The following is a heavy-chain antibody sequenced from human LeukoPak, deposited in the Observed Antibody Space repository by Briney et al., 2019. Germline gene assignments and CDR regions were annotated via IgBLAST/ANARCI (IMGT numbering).Heavy chain of an antibody. J-gene: IGHJ4*02. CDR2: INHSGSA. V-gene: IGHV4-34*01. Sequence: SETLSLTCAVYGGSFSDSYWSWIRQPPGKGLEWIGEINHSGSAHYNPSLKSRVTISADTSKNQFSLKMNSVTAADTAVYYCARQTTTYLFDYWGQGNLVTVSS. CDR3: ARQTTTYLFDY. CDR1: GGSFSDSY. D-gene: IGHD1-7*01.